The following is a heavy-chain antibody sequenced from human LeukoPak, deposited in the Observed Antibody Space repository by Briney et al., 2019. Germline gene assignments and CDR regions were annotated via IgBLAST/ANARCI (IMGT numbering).Heavy chain of an antibody. V-gene: IGHV3-48*01. CDR1: GFTFSSYS. CDR3: ARENYPGITPGGTLYYFDY. Sequence: GESLRLSCAASGFTFSSYSMNWVRQAPGKGLEWVSYISSSSTTIYYADSVKGRFTISRDNSKNTLFLQMNTLRAEDSALYYCARENYPGITPGGTLYYFDYWGQGILVTVSS. CDR2: ISSSSTTI. D-gene: IGHD6-13*01. J-gene: IGHJ4*02.